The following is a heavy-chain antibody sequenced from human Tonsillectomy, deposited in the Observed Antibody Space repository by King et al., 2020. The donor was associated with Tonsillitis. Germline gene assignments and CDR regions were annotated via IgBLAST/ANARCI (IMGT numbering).Heavy chain of an antibody. J-gene: IGHJ6*02. CDR3: ARESGYEGFDYYYGMDV. CDR2: ISSSSSTI. Sequence: VQLVESGGGLVQPGGSLRLSCAASGFTFSSYSMNWVRQAPGKGLEWVSYISSSSSTIYYADSGKGRFTISRDNAKNSLYLQMNSLRAEDTAVYYCARESGYEGFDYYYGMDVWGQGTTVTVSS. CDR1: GFTFSSYS. D-gene: IGHD5-12*01. V-gene: IGHV3-48*01.